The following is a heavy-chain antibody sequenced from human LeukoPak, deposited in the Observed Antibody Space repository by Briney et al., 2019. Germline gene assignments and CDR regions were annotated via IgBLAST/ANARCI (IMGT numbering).Heavy chain of an antibody. D-gene: IGHD6-13*01. J-gene: IGHJ6*02. CDR3: ARVIAAAGTRYGMDV. CDR1: GYTFTGYY. V-gene: IGHV1-2*06. Sequence: GASVKVSCKASGYTFTGYYMHWVRQAPGQGLEWMGRINPNSGGTNYAQKFQGRVTMTRDTSISTAYMELSRLRSEDTAVYYCARVIAAAGTRYGMDVWGQGTTVTVSS. CDR2: INPNSGGT.